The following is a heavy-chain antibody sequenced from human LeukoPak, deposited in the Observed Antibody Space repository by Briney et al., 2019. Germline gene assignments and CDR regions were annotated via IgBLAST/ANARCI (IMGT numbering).Heavy chain of an antibody. CDR3: ARGGLISLANTPLGAFDI. CDR2: ISYSGST. CDR1: GGSISSYY. D-gene: IGHD3/OR15-3a*01. V-gene: IGHV4-59*12. J-gene: IGHJ3*02. Sequence: SETLSLTCTVSGGSISSYYWSWVRQPPGKGLEWIGYISYSGSTNYNPSLKGRVTISVDTSKNQFSLQLNSVTPEDTAVYYCARGGLISLANTPLGAFDIWGQGTMVSVSS.